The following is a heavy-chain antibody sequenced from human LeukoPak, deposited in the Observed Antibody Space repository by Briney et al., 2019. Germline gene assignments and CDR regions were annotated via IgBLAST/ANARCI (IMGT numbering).Heavy chain of an antibody. Sequence: GGSLRLSCAASRFTLNTYAMSWVRQAPGKGLEWVSAISGSGGTTSYADSVKGRFTISRDNSKNTLYLQMNSLRAEDTAVYYCAKDESSLEQDGYFDYWGQGTLVTVSS. CDR2: ISGSGGTT. D-gene: IGHD1/OR15-1a*01. CDR3: AKDESSLEQDGYFDY. V-gene: IGHV3-23*01. J-gene: IGHJ4*02. CDR1: RFTLNTYA.